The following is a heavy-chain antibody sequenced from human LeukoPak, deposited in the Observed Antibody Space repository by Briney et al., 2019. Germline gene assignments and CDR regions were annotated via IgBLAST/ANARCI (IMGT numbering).Heavy chain of an antibody. J-gene: IGHJ3*02. CDR1: GYTFTDYY. CDR3: AREYYDSSGRKHAFDI. V-gene: IGHV1-2*02. Sequence: GASVKVSCKASGYTFTDYYMHWVRQAPGQGLEWMGWIDPDSGGTNYAQKFQGRVMMTRDTSINTAYMELRRLRSDDTAVYYCAREYYDSSGRKHAFDIWGQGTMVTVSS. CDR2: IDPDSGGT. D-gene: IGHD3-22*01.